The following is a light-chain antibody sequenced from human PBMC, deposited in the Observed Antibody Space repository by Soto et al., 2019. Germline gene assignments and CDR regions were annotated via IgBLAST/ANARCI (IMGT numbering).Light chain of an antibody. V-gene: IGKV1-39*01. CDR3: QQSHSTPLT. CDR1: QNIDTY. J-gene: IGKJ4*01. Sequence: DIQLTQSPSSLSASVGDRVTITCRTSQNIDTYLNWYHQKPGEAPKLLIYAASSLQNGVPVRFSGRGSGTGFTLTISGLQPEDFGTYSCQQSHSTPLTFGGGTKVEVQ. CDR2: AAS.